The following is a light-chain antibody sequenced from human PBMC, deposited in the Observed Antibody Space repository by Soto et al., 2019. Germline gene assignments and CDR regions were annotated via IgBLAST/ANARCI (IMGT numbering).Light chain of an antibody. J-gene: IGKJ1*01. V-gene: IGKV3-15*01. CDR2: GAS. CDR3: QQYNKWWT. CDR1: QSVSSN. Sequence: EIVLTQSPVTLSVSPGERATLSFRAGQSVSSNLAWYQQKPGQAPRLLIYGASTRATGIPARFTGSGSGTEFTLTISSLQFDDSAVYYCQQYNKWWTFGQGTKVDI.